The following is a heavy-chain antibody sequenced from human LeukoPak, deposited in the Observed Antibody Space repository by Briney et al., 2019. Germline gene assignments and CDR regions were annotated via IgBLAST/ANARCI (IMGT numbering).Heavy chain of an antibody. Sequence: GESLKISCKGSGYSFTSYWFGWVRQMPGKGLEWMGIIYPGDSDTRYSPSFQGQVTISADKSISTAYLQWSSLKASDTAMYYCATGTVYYYDSSGYYNDYWGQGTLVTVSS. CDR1: GYSFTSYW. V-gene: IGHV5-51*01. CDR3: ATGTVYYYDSSGYYNDY. J-gene: IGHJ4*02. D-gene: IGHD3-22*01. CDR2: IYPGDSDT.